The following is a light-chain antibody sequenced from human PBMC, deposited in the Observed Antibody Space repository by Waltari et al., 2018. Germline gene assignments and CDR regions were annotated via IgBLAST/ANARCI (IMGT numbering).Light chain of an antibody. CDR2: HVR. CDR1: SKDVGANDY. V-gene: IGLV2-14*03. Sequence: QSALSQPASVSGSPGQSVTISCTGTSKDVGANDYASWYQQHPGRAPKLMIYHVRQRSSGVSNRAAGARAGNTASLTISGLQTEDEADYYCTAYTTSATLVFGGGTRLTVL. J-gene: IGLJ3*02. CDR3: TAYTTSATLV.